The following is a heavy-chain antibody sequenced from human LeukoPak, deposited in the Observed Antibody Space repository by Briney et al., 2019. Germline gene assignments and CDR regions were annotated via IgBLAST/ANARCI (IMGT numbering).Heavy chain of an antibody. CDR2: IYHTGST. D-gene: IGHD6-6*01. V-gene: IGHV4-38-2*02. J-gene: IGHJ4*02. Sequence: PSETLSLTGTVSGYSISSGYYWGWIRQPPGKGLEWIGSIYHTGSTYYNPSLKSRITTSVDTSKNHFSLNLSSVTAADTAVYYCARVGEQLRLDYWGQGNLVTVSS. CDR1: GYSISSGYY. CDR3: ARVGEQLRLDY.